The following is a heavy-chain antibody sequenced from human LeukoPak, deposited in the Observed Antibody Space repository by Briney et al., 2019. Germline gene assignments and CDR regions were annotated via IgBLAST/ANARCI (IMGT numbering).Heavy chain of an antibody. D-gene: IGHD3-22*01. CDR3: ARGLAYDSSGYYSP. CDR2: INPNSGGT. J-gene: IGHJ5*02. Sequence: ASVKVSCKASGYTFTGYYMHWVRQAPGQGLEWMGWINPNSGGTNYAQKFQGWVTMTRDTSISTAYMELSRLRSEDTAVYYCARGLAYDSSGYYSPWGQGTLVTVSS. V-gene: IGHV1-2*04. CDR1: GYTFTGYY.